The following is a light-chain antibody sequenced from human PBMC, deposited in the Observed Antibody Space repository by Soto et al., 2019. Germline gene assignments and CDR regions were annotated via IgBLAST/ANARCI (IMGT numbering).Light chain of an antibody. CDR3: QQYGSSGT. CDR2: DVS. CDR1: QNISNY. V-gene: IGKV3-11*01. Sequence: IGLSQSPATLSVSPGERATLSCRASQNISNYLIWYQQKPGQAPRLLIYDVSNRATDIPARFSGSGSGTDFTLTISRLEPEDFAVYYCQQYGSSGTFGQGTKVDIK. J-gene: IGKJ1*01.